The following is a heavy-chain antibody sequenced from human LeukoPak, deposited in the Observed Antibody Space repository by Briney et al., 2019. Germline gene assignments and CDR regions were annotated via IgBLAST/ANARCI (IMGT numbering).Heavy chain of an antibody. Sequence: GGSLRLSCAASGSTFSNYAMSWVRQAPGKGPEWVSAIGGRGGITYYADSVKGRFTISRDNSKNTLYLQMNSLRAGDTAVYYCAKDRRGTVVTPGIDYWGQGTLVTVSS. D-gene: IGHD4-23*01. CDR1: GSTFSNYA. CDR2: IGGRGGIT. J-gene: IGHJ4*02. CDR3: AKDRRGTVVTPGIDY. V-gene: IGHV3-23*01.